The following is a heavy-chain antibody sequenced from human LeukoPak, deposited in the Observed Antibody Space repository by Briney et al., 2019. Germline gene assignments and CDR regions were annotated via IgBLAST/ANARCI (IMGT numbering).Heavy chain of an antibody. J-gene: IGHJ4*02. CDR2: IIPIFGTA. Sequence: ASVKVSCKASGGTFSSYAISWVRQAPGQGLEWMGRIIPIFGTANYAQKFQGRVTITTDESTSTAYMELSSLRSEDTAVYYCASAYYGSGSYIGTIDYWGQGTLVTVSS. CDR1: GGTFSSYA. D-gene: IGHD3-10*01. CDR3: ASAYYGSGSYIGTIDY. V-gene: IGHV1-69*05.